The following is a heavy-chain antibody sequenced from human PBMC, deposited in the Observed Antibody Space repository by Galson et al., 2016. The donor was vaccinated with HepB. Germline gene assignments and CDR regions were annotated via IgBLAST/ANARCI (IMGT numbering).Heavy chain of an antibody. Sequence: SLRLSCAASGFTFSSFWMHWVRQVPGKGLVWVSRINEYGSRIDYADSVKGQFTISRDNAKNTLYLQMNSLRAEDTALYYCVMDFSGREDYWGQGTLVTVSS. CDR2: INEYGSRI. V-gene: IGHV3-74*01. D-gene: IGHD2-2*03. CDR1: GFTFSSFW. CDR3: VMDFSGREDY. J-gene: IGHJ4*02.